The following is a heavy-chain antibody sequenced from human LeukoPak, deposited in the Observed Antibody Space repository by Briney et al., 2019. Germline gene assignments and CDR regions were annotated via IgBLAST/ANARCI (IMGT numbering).Heavy chain of an antibody. CDR2: LYYSGST. D-gene: IGHD2-8*01. V-gene: IGHV4-39*07. CDR1: GFTFSSYA. Sequence: GSLRLSCAASGFTFSSYAMSWVRQPPGKGLEWIGSLYYSGSTYYNPSLKSRVTISVDTSKNQFSLNLSSVTAADTAMYYCARAVLATKSEHWFDSWGQGTLVTVSS. CDR3: ARAVLATKSEHWFDS. J-gene: IGHJ5*01.